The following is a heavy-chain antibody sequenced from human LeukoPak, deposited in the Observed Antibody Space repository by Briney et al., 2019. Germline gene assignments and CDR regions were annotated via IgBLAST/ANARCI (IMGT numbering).Heavy chain of an antibody. CDR3: ARVPHAMVRGVIITEFYFDY. Sequence: GGSLRLSCAASGLTFSSYSMNWVRQAPGKGLEWVSSISSSNYIYYADSVKGRFTISRHNAKNSLYLQMNSLRAEDTAVYYCARVPHAMVRGVIITEFYFDYWGQGTLVTVSS. V-gene: IGHV3-21*01. CDR2: ISSSNYI. CDR1: GLTFSSYS. J-gene: IGHJ4*02. D-gene: IGHD3-10*01.